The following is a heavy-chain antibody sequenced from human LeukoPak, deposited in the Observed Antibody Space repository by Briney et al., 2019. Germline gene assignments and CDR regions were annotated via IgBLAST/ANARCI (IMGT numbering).Heavy chain of an antibody. D-gene: IGHD3-3*01. Sequence: GGSLRLSCAASGFTFSSYAMSWVRQAPGKGLEWVAVISYDGSNKYYADSVKGRFTISRDNSKNTLYLQMNSLRAEDTAVYYCARDSWPSYYDFWSGYFDYWGQGTLVTVSS. CDR1: GFTFSSYA. CDR2: ISYDGSNK. CDR3: ARDSWPSYYDFWSGYFDY. J-gene: IGHJ4*02. V-gene: IGHV3-30-3*01.